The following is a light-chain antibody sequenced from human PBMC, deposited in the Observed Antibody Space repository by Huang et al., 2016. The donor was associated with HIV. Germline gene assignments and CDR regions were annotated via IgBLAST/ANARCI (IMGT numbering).Light chain of an antibody. Sequence: DIVMTQSPDSLAVSLGERATINCKSSQSVLYSSSRKNYFAWYQQKPGQPPKLLIYWASTRESGVPDRFTGSGSGTDFALTISSLQAEDVAIYYCQQYFRTPLTFGGGTRVEIK. CDR3: QQYFRTPLT. CDR2: WAS. J-gene: IGKJ4*01. CDR1: QSVLYSSSRKNY. V-gene: IGKV4-1*01.